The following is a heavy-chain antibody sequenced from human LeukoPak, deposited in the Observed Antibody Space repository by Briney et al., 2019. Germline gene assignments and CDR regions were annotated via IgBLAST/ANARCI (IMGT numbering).Heavy chain of an antibody. D-gene: IGHD4-23*01. V-gene: IGHV1-24*01. CDR2: FGPEDGET. CDR3: ATFGGNSVGRVFWFDP. J-gene: IGHJ5*02. CDR1: GYTLTELS. Sequence: GASVKVSCKVSGYTLTELSMHWVRQAPGKGLEWMGGFGPEDGETIYAQKFQGRVTMTEDTSTDTAYMELSSLRSEDTAVYYCATFGGNSVGRVFWFDPWGQGTLVTVSS.